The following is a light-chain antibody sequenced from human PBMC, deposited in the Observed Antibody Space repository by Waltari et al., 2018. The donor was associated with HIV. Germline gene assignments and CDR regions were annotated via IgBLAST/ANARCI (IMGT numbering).Light chain of an antibody. CDR2: DAS. J-gene: IGKJ4*01. CDR1: QGIGTA. Sequence: AIQLTKSPSSLSASSGDRVTITCRTSQGIGTALAWYQQKPGKVPKLLIYDASNVESGVPSRFSGSGFGTDFTLTISSLQPEDIATYYCQQFVAYPSLFGGGTKVEI. V-gene: IGKV1-13*02. CDR3: QQFVAYPSL.